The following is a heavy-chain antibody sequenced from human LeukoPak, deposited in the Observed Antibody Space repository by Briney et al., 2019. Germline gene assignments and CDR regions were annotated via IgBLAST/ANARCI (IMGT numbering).Heavy chain of an antibody. CDR1: GRSFSGYY. CDR2: INHSGST. Sequence: KPSETLSLTCAVYGRSFSGYYWSWIRQPPGKGLEWIGEINHSGSTNYNPSLKSRVTISVDTSKNQFSLKLSSVTAADTAVYYCARAGYSYGLIDYWGQGTLVTVSS. J-gene: IGHJ4*02. D-gene: IGHD5-18*01. V-gene: IGHV4-34*01. CDR3: ARAGYSYGLIDY.